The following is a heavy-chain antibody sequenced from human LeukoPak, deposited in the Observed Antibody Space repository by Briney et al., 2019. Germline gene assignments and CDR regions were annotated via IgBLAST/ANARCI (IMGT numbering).Heavy chain of an antibody. CDR1: GFTFSDYY. Sequence: GGSLRLSCVASGFTFSDYYMSWVRQAPGKGLEWLSYISTSGSTIYYADSVKGRFTISRDNAKNSLFLQMNSLRAEDTAVYYCASSDGYNAKWGQGTLVTVSS. J-gene: IGHJ4*02. V-gene: IGHV3-11*01. CDR3: ASSDGYNAK. CDR2: ISTSGSTI. D-gene: IGHD5-24*01.